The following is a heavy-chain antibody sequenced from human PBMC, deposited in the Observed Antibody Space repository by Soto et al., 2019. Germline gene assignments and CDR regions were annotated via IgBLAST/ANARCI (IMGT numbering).Heavy chain of an antibody. Sequence: QVQLQESGPGLVKPAQNLSLTCAVSGRSITSGDYFWSWIRQSPGKGLEWIGYIYFGGSTHYTPSLQRRASISIDTSRNHFSLKLNALTAADTAVYYCARYCSSTCRFDFGVYVWGQGLAVTVSS. CDR1: GRSITSGDYF. D-gene: IGHD1-1*01. J-gene: IGHJ6*02. CDR2: IYFGGST. CDR3: ARYCSSTCRFDFGVYV. V-gene: IGHV4-30-4*01.